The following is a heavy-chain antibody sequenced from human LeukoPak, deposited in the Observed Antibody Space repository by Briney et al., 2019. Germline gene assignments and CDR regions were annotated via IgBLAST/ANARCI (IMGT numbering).Heavy chain of an antibody. V-gene: IGHV4-34*01. D-gene: IGHD3-3*01. CDR1: GGSFSGYY. CDR3: ARIPPRRPYYDFWSGYSYYGMDV. CDR2: INHSGST. Sequence: SETLSLTCAVYGGSFSGYYWSWIRQPPGKGLEWIGEINHSGSTNYNPSLKSRVTISVDMSKNQFSLKLSSVTAADTAVYYCARIPPRRPYYDFWSGYSYYGMDVWGQGTTVTVSS. J-gene: IGHJ6*02.